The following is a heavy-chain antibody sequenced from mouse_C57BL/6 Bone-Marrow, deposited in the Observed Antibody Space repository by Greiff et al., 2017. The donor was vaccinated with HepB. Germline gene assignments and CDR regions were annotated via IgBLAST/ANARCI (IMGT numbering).Heavy chain of an antibody. D-gene: IGHD1-1*01. CDR2: IDPENGDT. CDR3: TRSYYGSSYGFAY. Sequence: VQLQQSGAELVRPGASVKLSCTASGFNIKDDYMHWVKQRPEQGLEWIGWIDPENGDTEYASKFQGKATITADTSSNTAYLQLSSLTSEDTAVYYCTRSYYGSSYGFAYWGQGTLVTVSA. V-gene: IGHV14-4*01. J-gene: IGHJ3*01. CDR1: GFNIKDDY.